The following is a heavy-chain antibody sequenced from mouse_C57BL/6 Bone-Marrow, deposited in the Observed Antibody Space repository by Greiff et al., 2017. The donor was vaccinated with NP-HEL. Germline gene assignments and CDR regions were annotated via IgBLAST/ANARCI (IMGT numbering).Heavy chain of an antibody. Sequence: EVQLVESGGGLVKPGGSLKLSCAASGFTFSSYAMSWVRQTPEKRLEWVATISDGGSYTYYPDNVKGRFTISRDNAKNNLYLQMRQLKSEDTAMYYCAREPAYWGQGTLVTVSA. V-gene: IGHV5-4*01. J-gene: IGHJ3*01. CDR1: GFTFSSYA. CDR2: ISDGGSYT. CDR3: AREPAY.